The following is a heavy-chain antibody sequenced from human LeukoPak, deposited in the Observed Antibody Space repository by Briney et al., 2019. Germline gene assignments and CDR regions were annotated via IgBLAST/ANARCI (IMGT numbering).Heavy chain of an antibody. CDR2: IYYSGST. D-gene: IGHD4-23*01. J-gene: IGHJ4*02. CDR1: GGSISGSSYY. CDR3: ARGLSISTVVTPFDY. Sequence: SETLSLTCTVSGGSISGSSYYWGWIRQPPGKGLEWIGSIYYSGSTYYNPSLKSRVTISVDTSKNQFSLKLSSVTAADTAVYYCARGLSISTVVTPFDYWGQGTLVTVSS. V-gene: IGHV4-39*01.